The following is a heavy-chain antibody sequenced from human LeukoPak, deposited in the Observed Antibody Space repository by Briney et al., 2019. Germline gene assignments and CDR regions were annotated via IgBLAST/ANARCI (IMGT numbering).Heavy chain of an antibody. D-gene: IGHD3-10*01. J-gene: IGHJ6*03. CDR3: ARAIPPPMVRGVIRFYYYYYYMDV. CDR1: GASISTSTYY. V-gene: IGHV4-39*07. Sequence: SETLSLTCTVSGASISTSTYYWAWIRQPPGKGLEWIGSVHYSGSIYYNPSLKSRVTISVDTSKNQFSLKLSSVTAADTAVYYCARAIPPPMVRGVIRFYYYYYYMDVWGKGTTVTVSS. CDR2: VHYSGSI.